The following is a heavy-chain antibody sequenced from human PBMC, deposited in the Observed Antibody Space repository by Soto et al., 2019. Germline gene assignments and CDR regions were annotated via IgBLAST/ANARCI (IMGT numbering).Heavy chain of an antibody. V-gene: IGHV3-33*08. CDR3: ARENALTYVWGSYRYYYYYGMDV. CDR1: GFKFGDHY. D-gene: IGHD3-16*02. Sequence: QVQLVESGGGLVEPGGSLRLSCAASGFKFGDHYMTWIRQAPGKGLEWVAVIWYDGSNKYYADSVKGRFTISRDNSKNTLYLQMNSLRAEDTAVYYCARENALTYVWGSYRYYYYYGMDVWGQGTTVTVSS. J-gene: IGHJ6*02. CDR2: IWYDGSNK.